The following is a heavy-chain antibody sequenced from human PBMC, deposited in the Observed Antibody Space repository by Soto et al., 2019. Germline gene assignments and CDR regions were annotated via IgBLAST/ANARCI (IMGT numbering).Heavy chain of an antibody. J-gene: IGHJ3*02. CDR2: TYYRSKWYN. Sequence: QVQLQQSGPGLVKPSQTLSLTCAISGDSVSSNSAAWNWIRQSPSRGLEWLGRTYYRSKWYNDYAVSVKSRITINPDTSKNQFSLQLNSVTPEDTAVYYCARASGVSPTQIQWPGGAFDIWGQGTMVTVSS. CDR3: ARASGVSPTQIQWPGGAFDI. CDR1: GDSVSSNSAA. D-gene: IGHD6-19*01. V-gene: IGHV6-1*01.